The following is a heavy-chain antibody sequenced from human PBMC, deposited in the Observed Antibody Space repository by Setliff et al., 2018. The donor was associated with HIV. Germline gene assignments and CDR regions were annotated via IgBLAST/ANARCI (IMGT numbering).Heavy chain of an antibody. CDR3: ARDPHYFDTSGYYSYFYFDF. V-gene: IGHV4-39*07. CDR1: GGSISSNNDH. D-gene: IGHD3-22*01. CDR2: ISHSGNT. Sequence: SETLSLTCTVSGGSISSNNDHWGWIRQPPGKGLEWIGSISHSGNTYHNPSLQSRVTISLDISKSQFSLKLRSMSAADTAVYYCARDPHYFDTSGYYSYFYFDFWGQGMLVTVSS. J-gene: IGHJ4*02.